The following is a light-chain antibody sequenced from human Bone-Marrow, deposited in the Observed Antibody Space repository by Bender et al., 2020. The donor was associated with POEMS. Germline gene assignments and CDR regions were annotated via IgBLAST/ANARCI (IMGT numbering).Light chain of an antibody. V-gene: IGLV3-9*01. J-gene: IGLJ2*01. Sequence: SYELTQALSVSVAPGQTATLTCAGDNIGSKNVHWYQQKPGQAPILVMFRSTTRPSGIPGRFSGSYSRTTATLTISRAEDGDEAVYYCQVWDSGTGFFGGGTTLTVL. CDR2: RST. CDR3: QVWDSGTGF. CDR1: NIGSKN.